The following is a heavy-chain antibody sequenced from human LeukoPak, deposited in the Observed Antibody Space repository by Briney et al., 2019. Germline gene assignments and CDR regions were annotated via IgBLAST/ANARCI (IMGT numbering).Heavy chain of an antibody. CDR2: ISCDGGST. D-gene: IGHD3-16*02. V-gene: IGHV3-43*01. CDR1: GFTFDDYT. J-gene: IGHJ6*03. CDR3: AKEGGIPRAYYYYMDV. Sequence: PGGSLRLSCAASGFTFDDYTMHWVRQAPGKGLEWVSLISCDGGSTYYADSVKGRFTISRDNSKNSLYLQMNSLRTEDTALYYCAKEGGIPRAYYYYMDVWGKGTTVTVSS.